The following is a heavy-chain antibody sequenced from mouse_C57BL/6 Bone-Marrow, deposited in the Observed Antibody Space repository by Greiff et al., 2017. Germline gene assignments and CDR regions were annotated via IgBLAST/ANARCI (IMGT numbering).Heavy chain of an antibody. D-gene: IGHD2-4*01. CDR1: GYTFTSYW. Sequence: QVQLQQPGAELVKPGASVKLSCKASGYTFTSYWMHWVKQRPGRGLEWIGRIDPNSGGTKYNEKFKSKATLTVDKPSSTAYMQLGSLTSEDSAVYYCARDDYDGGYWYFDVWGTGTTVTVSS. V-gene: IGHV1-72*01. CDR3: ARDDYDGGYWYFDV. CDR2: IDPNSGGT. J-gene: IGHJ1*03.